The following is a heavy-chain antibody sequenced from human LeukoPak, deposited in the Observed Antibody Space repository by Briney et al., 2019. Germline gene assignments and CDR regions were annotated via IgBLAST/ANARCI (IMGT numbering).Heavy chain of an antibody. CDR3: AGEDAYYDILTGYYRSQRDV. D-gene: IGHD3-9*01. V-gene: IGHV3-11*01. Sequence: GGSLRLSCAASGFTFSDYYMSWIRQAPGKGLEWVSYISSSGSTIYYAASVKGRFTISRDNAKNSLYLQMNSLRAEDTAVYYCAGEDAYYDILTGYYRSQRDVWGQGTTVTVSS. CDR1: GFTFSDYY. CDR2: ISSSGSTI. J-gene: IGHJ6*02.